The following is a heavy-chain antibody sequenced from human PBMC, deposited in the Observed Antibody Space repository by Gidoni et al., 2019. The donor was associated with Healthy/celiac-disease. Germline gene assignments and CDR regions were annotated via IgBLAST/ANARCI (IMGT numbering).Heavy chain of an antibody. V-gene: IGHV2-5*01. CDR1: GFSLRTRGVG. CDR2: ISWYDDK. J-gene: IGHJ6*02. Sequence: QITMKESGPTLVKQTQTLTLTCNFSGFSLRTRGVGVLWIRQPPGKAMEWLAVISWYDDKRYSPSLKNRLTITQDTSNNHVVLTMTNMTPVDTASYSCARQLLSDYYYGLDVWGPGTTVTLSS. CDR3: ARQLLSDYYYGLDV. D-gene: IGHD2-2*01.